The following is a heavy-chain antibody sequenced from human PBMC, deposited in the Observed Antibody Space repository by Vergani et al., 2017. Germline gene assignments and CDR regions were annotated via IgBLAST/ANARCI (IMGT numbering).Heavy chain of an antibody. CDR2: ISSSSSYI. CDR3: ARAPTFDSTIQVFDY. CDR1: GFTFSSYS. V-gene: IGHV3-21*01. Sequence: EVQLVESGGGLVTPGGSLRLSCAASGFTFSSYSMHWVRQAPGKGLEWVSSISSSSSYIYYADSVKGRFDIFRDNAKNSLYQQMNSLRAEDTAVYYCARAPTFDSTIQVFDYWGQGTLVTVSS. D-gene: IGHD2/OR15-2a*01. J-gene: IGHJ4*02.